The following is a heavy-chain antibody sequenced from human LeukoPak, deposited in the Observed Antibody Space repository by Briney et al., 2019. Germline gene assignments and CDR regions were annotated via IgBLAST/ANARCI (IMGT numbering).Heavy chain of an antibody. CDR3: ARERVIAAAGDGFDS. V-gene: IGHV3-48*02. J-gene: IGHJ4*02. CDR2: ISSSSTTI. Sequence: GGSLRLSCAASGFTFSDYSMNWVRQAPGKGLEWVSYISSSSTTIFYADSVKGRFTISRDNAKNSLFLQMNGLRDEDTALYYCARERVIAAAGDGFDSWGPGTLVTVSS. CDR1: GFTFSDYS. D-gene: IGHD2-21*01.